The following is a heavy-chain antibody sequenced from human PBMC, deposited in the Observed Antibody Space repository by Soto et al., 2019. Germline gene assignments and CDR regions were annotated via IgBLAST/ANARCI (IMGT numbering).Heavy chain of an antibody. CDR2: ISGYNGNT. V-gene: IGHV1-18*01. J-gene: IGHJ6*02. CDR3: ARDDFVVRGVYYYYGMDV. Sequence: QAQLVQSGAEVKKPGASVKVSCKASGYTFSSYGITWVRQAPGQGLEWMAWISGYNGNTNYAQNLQGRVTMTTDTSTNTAYMELRCLRSDDTAVYYCARDDFVVRGVYYYYGMDVWGQGSTVTVSS. CDR1: GYTFSSYG. D-gene: IGHD3-10*01.